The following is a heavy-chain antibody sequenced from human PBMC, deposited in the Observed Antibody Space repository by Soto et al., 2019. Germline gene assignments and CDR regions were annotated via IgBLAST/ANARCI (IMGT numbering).Heavy chain of an antibody. CDR1: GGSITSANW. CDR2: ISHSGIT. V-gene: IGHV4-4*02. Sequence: SETLSLTCAVSGGSITSANWWTWVRQPPGGGLEWIGEISHSGITNYKASLKSRVTMSVDRTKNDVSLKLTSVTAADTAVYYCARVLRGWFDPWGQGTPVTVSS. CDR3: ARVLRGWFDP. J-gene: IGHJ5*02.